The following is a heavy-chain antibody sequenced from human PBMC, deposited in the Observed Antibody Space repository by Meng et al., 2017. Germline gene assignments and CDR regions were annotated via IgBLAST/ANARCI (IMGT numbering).Heavy chain of an antibody. V-gene: IGHV6-1*01. CDR2: AYYRSKWYH. J-gene: IGHJ4*02. CDR3: ARGSYSFDS. D-gene: IGHD1-26*01. CDR1: GDSVSSNSAA. Sequence: QIQLQQSGTRLVKPSQTLSLICAISGDSVSSNSAAWNWIRQSPSRGLEWLERAYYRSKWYHDYAESVKSRISIDPDTSKNQFSLQLRSVTPEDSAVYYCARGSYSFDSWGQRTLVTVSS.